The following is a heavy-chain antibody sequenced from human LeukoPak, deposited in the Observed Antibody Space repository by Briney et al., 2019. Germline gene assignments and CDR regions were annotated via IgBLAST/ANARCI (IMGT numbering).Heavy chain of an antibody. CDR2: ISSSSSTI. Sequence: GGSLRLSCAASGFTFSTYSMNWVRQAPGKGLEWVSYISSSSSTIYYVDSVKGRFTISRDNAKNSLYLQMNSLRTEDTAVYYCARPGITIFGVVMDWGQGTLVTVSS. J-gene: IGHJ4*02. V-gene: IGHV3-48*01. D-gene: IGHD3-3*01. CDR3: ARPGITIFGVVMD. CDR1: GFTFSTYS.